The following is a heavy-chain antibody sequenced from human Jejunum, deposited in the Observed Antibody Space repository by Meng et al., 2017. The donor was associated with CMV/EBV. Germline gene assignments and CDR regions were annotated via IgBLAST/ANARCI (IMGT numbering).Heavy chain of an antibody. J-gene: IGHJ6*02. CDR3: AKPGYSNYAMDV. D-gene: IGHD4-11*01. CDR1: GYTFINLG. Sequence: ASGYTFINLGIHWVRQANGQGLEWVGWIPPNCAKTGYAPKFQGRLPNTRNTSKATAYMELSSLRSEDTAVYYCAKPGYSNYAMDVWGQGTTVTVSS. V-gene: IGHV1-8*03. CDR2: IPPNCAKT.